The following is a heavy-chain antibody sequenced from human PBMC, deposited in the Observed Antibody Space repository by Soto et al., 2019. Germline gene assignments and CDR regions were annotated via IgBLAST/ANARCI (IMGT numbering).Heavy chain of an antibody. V-gene: IGHV1-69*01. CDR2: IIPIVGTV. J-gene: IGHJ6*02. CDR1: GDAFGNHA. D-gene: IGHD3-9*01. CDR3: ARAGSDSAKYFYYGMDV. Sequence: QVQLVQSAAEVREPGSSVRVSCKASGDAFGNHAISWVRQAPGHGLEWMGGIIPIVGTVNYAQKVQDRLKITADESTTTAFMELDSLRPDDSAKYYCARAGSDSAKYFYYGMDVWGRGTAVTVSS.